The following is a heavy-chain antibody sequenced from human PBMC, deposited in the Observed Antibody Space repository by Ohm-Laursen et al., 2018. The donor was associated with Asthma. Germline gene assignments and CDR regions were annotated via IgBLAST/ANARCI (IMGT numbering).Heavy chain of an antibody. CDR2: ISTASSFI. CDR1: GYTFSRYS. CDR3: ARIGPEWELPGREYSLHH. V-gene: IGHV3-21*01. Sequence: SRRLSCAASGYTFSRYSIHWVRQIPGKGLEWVASISTASSFIYYADSVRGRFTTSRDNARNSVYLQMNSLRAEDTALYYCARIGPEWELPGREYSLHHWGEGTLVTVSS. D-gene: IGHD1-26*01. J-gene: IGHJ1*01.